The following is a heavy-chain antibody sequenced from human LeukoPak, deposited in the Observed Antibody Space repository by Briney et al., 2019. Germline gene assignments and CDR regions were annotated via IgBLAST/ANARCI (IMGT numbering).Heavy chain of an antibody. V-gene: IGHV4-59*01. CDR3: ARDLREGDYYDSSGYGWAFDI. Sequence: SETLSLTCTVSGGSISSYYWSWIRQPPGKGLEWLGYIYYSGSTNYNPSLKSRVTISVDTSKNQFSLKLSSVTAADTAVYYCARDLREGDYYDSSGYGWAFDIWGQGTMVTVSS. CDR2: IYYSGST. J-gene: IGHJ3*02. D-gene: IGHD3-22*01. CDR1: GGSISSYY.